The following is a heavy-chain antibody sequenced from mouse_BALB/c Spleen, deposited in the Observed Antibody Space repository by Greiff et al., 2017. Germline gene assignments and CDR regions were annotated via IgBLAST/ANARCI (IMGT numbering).Heavy chain of an antibody. CDR1: GYSITSDYA. CDR2: ISYSGST. Sequence: EVKLMESGPGLVKPSQSLSLTCTVTGYSITSDYAWNWIRQFPGNKLEWMGYISYSGSTSYNPSLKSRISITRDTSKNQFFLQLNSVTTEDTATYYCATYYDYDWFAYWGQGTLVTVSA. V-gene: IGHV3-2*02. D-gene: IGHD2-4*01. CDR3: ATYYDYDWFAY. J-gene: IGHJ3*01.